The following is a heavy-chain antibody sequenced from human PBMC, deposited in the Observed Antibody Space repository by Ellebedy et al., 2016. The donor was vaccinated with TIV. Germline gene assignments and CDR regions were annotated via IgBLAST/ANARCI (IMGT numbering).Heavy chain of an antibody. CDR1: GFTFSSYA. Sequence: GESLKISCATSGFTFSSYAMSWVRQAPGKGLEWVSIISGTGGSTNYADSVKGRFTISRDNSKNTLYLQMNSLRAEDTAVYYCAKDPVGVGPAFDIWGQGTIVTVSS. CDR3: AKDPVGVGPAFDI. D-gene: IGHD4-23*01. CDR2: ISGTGGST. V-gene: IGHV3-23*01. J-gene: IGHJ3*02.